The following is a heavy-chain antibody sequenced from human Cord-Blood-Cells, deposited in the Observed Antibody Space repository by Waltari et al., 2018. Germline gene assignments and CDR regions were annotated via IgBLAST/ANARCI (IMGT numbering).Heavy chain of an antibody. D-gene: IGHD7-27*01. V-gene: IGHV4-34*01. J-gene: IGHJ4*02. Sequence: QVQLQQWGAGLLKPSEPLSPPCAVYGGSFSGYYWSWIRQPPGKGLEWIGEINHSGSTNYNPSLKSRVTISVDTSKNQFSLKLSSVTAADTAVYYCARGPGFDYWGQGTLVTVSS. CDR3: ARGPGFDY. CDR1: GGSFSGYY. CDR2: INHSGST.